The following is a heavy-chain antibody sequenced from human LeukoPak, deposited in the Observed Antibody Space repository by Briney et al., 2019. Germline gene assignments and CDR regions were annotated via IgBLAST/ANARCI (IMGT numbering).Heavy chain of an antibody. V-gene: IGHV3-11*01. CDR1: GFTFSSYW. CDR3: ARDLGELSPYDY. Sequence: GGSLRLSCAASGFTFSSYWMSWIRQAPGKGLEWVSYISSSGSTIYYADSVKGRFTISRDNAKNSLYLQMNSLRAEDTAVYYCARDLGELSPYDYWGQGTLVTVSS. CDR2: ISSSGSTI. J-gene: IGHJ4*02. D-gene: IGHD3-16*02.